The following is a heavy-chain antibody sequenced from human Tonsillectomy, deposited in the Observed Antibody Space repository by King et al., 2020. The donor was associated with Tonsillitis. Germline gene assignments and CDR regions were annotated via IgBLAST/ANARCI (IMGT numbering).Heavy chain of an antibody. J-gene: IGHJ4*02. CDR2: INHSGST. CDR1: GYSISNGYY. CDR3: ARSDDSLDDLDS. D-gene: IGHD3-22*01. Sequence: QVQLQESGPGLVKPSETLSLICTVSGYSISNGYYWGWVRQPPGKGLEWIGSINHSGSTHYNPSLKSRVTISVDTSKNQFSLNLTTVTAADTAVFYCARSDDSLDDLDSWGRGTLVTVSS. V-gene: IGHV4-38-2*02.